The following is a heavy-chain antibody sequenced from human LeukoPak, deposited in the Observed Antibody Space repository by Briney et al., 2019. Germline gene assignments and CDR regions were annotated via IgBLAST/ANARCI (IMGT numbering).Heavy chain of an antibody. D-gene: IGHD6-13*01. J-gene: IGHJ4*02. CDR3: ARVRAGGRSSWALNY. Sequence: PGGSLRLSCAASGFTFSSYEMNWVRQAPGKGLEWISYISSSGSTMYYADSVKGRFTISRDDSKNTLYLQMNSLRAEDTAVYYCARVRAGGRSSWALNYWGQGTLVTVSS. CDR1: GFTFSSYE. V-gene: IGHV3-48*03. CDR2: ISSSGSTM.